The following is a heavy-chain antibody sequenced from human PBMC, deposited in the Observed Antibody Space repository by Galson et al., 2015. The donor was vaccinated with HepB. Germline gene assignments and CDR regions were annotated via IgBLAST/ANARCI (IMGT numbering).Heavy chain of an antibody. J-gene: IGHJ4*02. D-gene: IGHD5-18*01. CDR2: IRISSSTI. Sequence: SLRLSCAASGLTFSSSIMNWVRQAPGKGLEWVSYIRISSSTIYYADSVTGRFTISRDNAKNSLYLQMNSLRVDDTAVYYCATARGYSYGYDYWGQGTLVTVSS. CDR1: GLTFSSSI. CDR3: ATARGYSYGYDY. V-gene: IGHV3-48*01.